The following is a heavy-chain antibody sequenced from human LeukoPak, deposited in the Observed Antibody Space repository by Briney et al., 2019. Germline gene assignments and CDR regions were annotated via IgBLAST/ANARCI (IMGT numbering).Heavy chain of an antibody. D-gene: IGHD4-17*01. J-gene: IGHJ5*02. CDR3: ATVPYYCDLKGNWFDP. V-gene: IGHV1-24*01. CDR2: FDPEDGET. CDR1: GCTLTELS. Sequence: ASVKVSCKVSGCTLTELSMHWVRQAPGKGLEWMGGFDPEDGETICAQKFQGRVTMTEDTSTDTAYMELSSLRSEDTAVYYCATVPYYCDLKGNWFDPWGQGTLVTVSS.